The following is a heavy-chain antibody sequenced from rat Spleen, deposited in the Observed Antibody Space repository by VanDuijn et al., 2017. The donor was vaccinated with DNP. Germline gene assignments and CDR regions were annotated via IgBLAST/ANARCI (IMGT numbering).Heavy chain of an antibody. CDR1: GYTFTNYY. J-gene: IGHJ3*01. V-gene: IGHV1-43*01. CDR2: INMGSGGT. CDR3: VTGVYGGYEDWFAY. D-gene: IGHD1-11*01. Sequence: QVQLQQSGGELAKPGSSVKISCKASGYTFTNYYIGWIKQTTGQGLEYIGYINMGSGGTNYHEKFKGKATLTVDRSSSTAFMQISSLTPDDSAVYYCVTGVYGGYEDWFAYWGQGTLVTVSS.